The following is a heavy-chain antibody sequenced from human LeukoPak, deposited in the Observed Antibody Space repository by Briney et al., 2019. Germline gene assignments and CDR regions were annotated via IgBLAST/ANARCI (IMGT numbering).Heavy chain of an antibody. CDR3: ARDYSSGWYKLDY. CDR1: GGSVSSGNYY. Sequence: SETLSLTCTVSGGSVSSGNYYWSWIRQPPGKGLEWIGYIYYSGDTNYNPSLKGRVTISVDTSKNQFSLKLSSVTAADTAVYYCARDYSSGWYKLDYWGQGTLVTVSS. J-gene: IGHJ4*02. CDR2: IYYSGDT. D-gene: IGHD6-19*01. V-gene: IGHV4-61*01.